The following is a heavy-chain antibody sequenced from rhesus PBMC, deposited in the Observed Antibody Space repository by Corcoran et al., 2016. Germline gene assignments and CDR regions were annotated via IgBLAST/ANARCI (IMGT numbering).Heavy chain of an antibody. Sequence: QLQLQESGPGLVKPSETLSLTCDVSGYSISSGYGWSWIRQPPGKGLEWIGYISYSGSTSYSPSLKSRVTISRDTSKNQFSLKLSSVTAADTAVYYCARVDTATETFDYWGQGVLVTVSS. D-gene: IGHD5-12*01. CDR3: ARVDTATETFDY. CDR1: GYSISSGYG. J-gene: IGHJ4*01. CDR2: ISYSGST. V-gene: IGHV4-122*02.